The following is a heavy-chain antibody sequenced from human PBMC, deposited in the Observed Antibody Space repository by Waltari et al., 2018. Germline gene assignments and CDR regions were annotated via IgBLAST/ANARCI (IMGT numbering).Heavy chain of an antibody. D-gene: IGHD2-2*02. V-gene: IGHV4-34*01. J-gene: IGHJ6*03. Sequence: QVQLQQWGAGLLKPSETLSLTCAVYGGSFSGYYWSWIRQPPGKGLEWIGEINHSGRPNYNPSLKSRVTNSVDTSKNQFSLKLSSVTAADTAVYYCARGMRGYCSSTSCYTGYYYYMDVWGKGTTVTISS. CDR3: ARGMRGYCSSTSCYTGYYYYMDV. CDR2: INHSGRP. CDR1: GGSFSGYY.